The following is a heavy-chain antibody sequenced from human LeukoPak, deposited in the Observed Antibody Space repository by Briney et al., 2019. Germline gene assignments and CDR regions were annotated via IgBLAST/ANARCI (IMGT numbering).Heavy chain of an antibody. D-gene: IGHD2-2*02. CDR3: ARLNSRINCSSTSCYIYYYYYMDV. CDR1: GYSFTSYW. V-gene: IGHV5-51*03. J-gene: IGHJ6*03. CDR2: IYPGDSDT. Sequence: KPGESLKISCKGSGYSFTSYWIGWVRQMPGKGLEWMGIIYPGDSDTRYSPSFQGQVTISADKSISTAYLQWSSLKAPNTAMYYDARLNSRINCSSTSCYIYYYYYMDVGGKGTTVTVSS.